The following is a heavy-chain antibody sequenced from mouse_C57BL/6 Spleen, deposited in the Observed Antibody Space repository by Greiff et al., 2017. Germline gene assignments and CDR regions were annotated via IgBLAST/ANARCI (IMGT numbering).Heavy chain of an antibody. J-gene: IGHJ2*01. V-gene: IGHV3-6*01. CDR1: GYSITSGYY. Sequence: EVQLQQSGPGLVKPSQSLSLTCSVTGYSITSGYYWNWIRQFPGNKLEWMGYISYDGSNNYNQSLKNRISVTRDTSKNKFFLKLKSVTTEDTATXYCARGPNCYYLDYWGQGTTLTVSS. D-gene: IGHD4-1*01. CDR3: ARGPNCYYLDY. CDR2: ISYDGSN.